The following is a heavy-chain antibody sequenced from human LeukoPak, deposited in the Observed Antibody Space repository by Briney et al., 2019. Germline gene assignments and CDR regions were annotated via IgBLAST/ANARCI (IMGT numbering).Heavy chain of an antibody. CDR1: GGSISSSSYY. D-gene: IGHD1-26*01. CDR3: ARTIVGATDDI. V-gene: IGHV4-39*01. Sequence: PSETLSLTCTVSGGSISSSSYYWGWIRQPPGKGLEWIGSIYYSGSTYYNPSLKSRVTISVDTSKNQFSLKLSSVTAADTAVYYCARTIVGATDDIWGQGTMVTVSS. CDR2: IYYSGST. J-gene: IGHJ3*02.